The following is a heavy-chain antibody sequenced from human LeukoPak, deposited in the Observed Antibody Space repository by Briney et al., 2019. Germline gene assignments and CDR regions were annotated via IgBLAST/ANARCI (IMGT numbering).Heavy chain of an antibody. Sequence: SSVKVSCMASGYTFTGYYMHWVGQAPGQGLEWMGWINPNSGGTNYAQKFQGGVTMTRDTSISTAYMELSRLRSDDTAVYYCAREASHHYYDSSGYYDYWGQGTLVTVSP. V-gene: IGHV1-2*02. D-gene: IGHD3-22*01. CDR3: AREASHHYYDSSGYYDY. J-gene: IGHJ4*02. CDR1: GYTFTGYY. CDR2: INPNSGGT.